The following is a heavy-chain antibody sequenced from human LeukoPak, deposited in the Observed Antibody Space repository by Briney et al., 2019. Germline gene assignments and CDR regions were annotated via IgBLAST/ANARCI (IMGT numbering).Heavy chain of an antibody. CDR3: ARGANDYNGDWFDP. D-gene: IGHD5-24*01. Sequence: GGSLRLSCAASGFTFSSYSMNWVRQAPGKGLEWVSYNSSSSSTIYYADSVKGRFTISRDNAKNSLYLQMNSLRAEDTAVYYCARGANDYNGDWFDPWGQGTLVTVSS. J-gene: IGHJ5*02. V-gene: IGHV3-48*01. CDR2: NSSSSSTI. CDR1: GFTFSSYS.